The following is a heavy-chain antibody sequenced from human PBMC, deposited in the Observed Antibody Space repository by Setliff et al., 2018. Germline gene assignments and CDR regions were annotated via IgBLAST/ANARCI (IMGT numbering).Heavy chain of an antibody. CDR1: GGTLTTFTTYS. CDR2: IIPNTGTT. CDR3: ARGSIVGPTRGDFDF. V-gene: IGHV1-69*16. Sequence: GASVKVSCKASGGTLTTFTTYSLIWVRQAPGQGLEWMGGIIPNTGTTNYAQRFHGRITISTDESSSTVYMEMSRLKSEDTAVYYCARGSIVGPTRGDFDFWGLGTLVTVSS. D-gene: IGHD1-26*01. J-gene: IGHJ4*02.